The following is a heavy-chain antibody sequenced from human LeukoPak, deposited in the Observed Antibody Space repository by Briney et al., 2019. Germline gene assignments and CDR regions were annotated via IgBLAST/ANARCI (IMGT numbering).Heavy chain of an antibody. CDR2: ISAYNGNT. CDR3: ARGRDYYGSGSFVDV. J-gene: IGHJ6*02. Sequence: ASVKVSCKASGYTFSSYGISWVRQAPGQGLEWMGWISAYNGNTNYAQKLQGRVTMTTDTSTSTAYMELGSLRSDDTAVYYCARGRDYYGSGSFVDVWGQGTTVTVS. CDR1: GYTFSSYG. V-gene: IGHV1-18*01. D-gene: IGHD3-10*01.